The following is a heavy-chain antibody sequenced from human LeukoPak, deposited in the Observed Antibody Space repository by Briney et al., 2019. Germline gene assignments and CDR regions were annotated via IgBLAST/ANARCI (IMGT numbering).Heavy chain of an antibody. V-gene: IGHV3-7*03. CDR2: IKQDGSEK. Sequence: GGSLRLSCAASGITFGNFWMSWVRQAPGKGLEWVANIKQDGSEKYYVDSVKGRFTISRDNAKNSLSLQMNSLRAEDTAVYYCARDRGSSSWGYYYGMDVWGQGTTVAVSS. CDR1: GITFGNFW. J-gene: IGHJ6*02. D-gene: IGHD6-6*01. CDR3: ARDRGSSSWGYYYGMDV.